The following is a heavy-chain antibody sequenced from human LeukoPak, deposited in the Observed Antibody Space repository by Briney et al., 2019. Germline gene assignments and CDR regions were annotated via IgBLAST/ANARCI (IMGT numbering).Heavy chain of an antibody. V-gene: IGHV3-30*18. CDR3: AKVFVLMRGTPENWFDP. D-gene: IGHD1-14*01. CDR2: ISFDGSDT. J-gene: IGHJ5*02. CDR1: GFTFSDYA. Sequence: PGGSLRLSCAASGFTFSDYAIHWVRQGPGKGLEWVAVISFDGSDTYYADSVRGRFTISRDNSKNTLYLQMTSLRVEDTAVYFCAKVFVLMRGTPENWFDPCGQGTLVTVSS.